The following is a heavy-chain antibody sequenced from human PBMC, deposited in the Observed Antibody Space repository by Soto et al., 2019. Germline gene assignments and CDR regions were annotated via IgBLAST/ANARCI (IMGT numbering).Heavy chain of an antibody. J-gene: IGHJ4*02. CDR3: ARSHTSSSGEALDY. CDR1: GFSFTSYA. V-gene: IGHV3-30-3*01. Sequence: QVQLVESGGGVVQPGRSLRLSCAASGFSFTSYALHWVRQAPGKGLEWLAVVSNDGITTFYTNSVKGRFTISRDNSENTVYLHINSLSVDDTAVYHCARSHTSSSGEALDYWGQGTLVTVSS. CDR2: VSNDGITT. D-gene: IGHD6-6*01.